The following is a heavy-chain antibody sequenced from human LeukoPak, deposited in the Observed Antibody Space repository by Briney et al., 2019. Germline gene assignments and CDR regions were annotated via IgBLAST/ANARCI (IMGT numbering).Heavy chain of an antibody. Sequence: PGGSLRLSCAASGFTFSSYAMSWVRQAPGKGLEWVSAISGSGGSTYYADSVKGRFTISRDNSKSTLYLQMNSLRAEDTAVYYCAKSGARWLVQDYFDYWGQGTLVTVSS. J-gene: IGHJ4*02. V-gene: IGHV3-23*01. CDR2: ISGSGGST. D-gene: IGHD6-19*01. CDR1: GFTFSSYA. CDR3: AKSGARWLVQDYFDY.